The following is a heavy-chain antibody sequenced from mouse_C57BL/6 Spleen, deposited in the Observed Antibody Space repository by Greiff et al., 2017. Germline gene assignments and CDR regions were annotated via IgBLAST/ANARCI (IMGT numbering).Heavy chain of an antibody. V-gene: IGHV1-4*01. J-gene: IGHJ3*01. CDR1: GYTFTSYT. Sequence: VQLQQSGAELARPGASVKMSCKASGYTFTSYTMHWVKQRPGQGLEWIGYINPSSGYTKYNQKFKDKATLTADKSSSTAYMQLSSLTSKDSAVYYCAREEFTTVPWFAYWGQGTLVTVSA. CDR2: INPSSGYT. CDR3: AREEFTTVPWFAY. D-gene: IGHD1-1*01.